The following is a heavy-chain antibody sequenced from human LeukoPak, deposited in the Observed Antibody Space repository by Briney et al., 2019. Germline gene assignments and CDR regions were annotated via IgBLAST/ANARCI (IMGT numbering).Heavy chain of an antibody. Sequence: KPSETLSLTCTVSGGSISSSSYSWGWIRQPPGKGLEWIGSIYYSGSTYYNPSLKSRVTISVDTSKNQFSLKLSSVTAADTAVYYCARVQPNYYYYYMDVWGKGTTVTVSS. CDR3: ARVQPNYYYYYMDV. CDR1: GGSISSSSYS. J-gene: IGHJ6*03. V-gene: IGHV4-39*07. CDR2: IYYSGST.